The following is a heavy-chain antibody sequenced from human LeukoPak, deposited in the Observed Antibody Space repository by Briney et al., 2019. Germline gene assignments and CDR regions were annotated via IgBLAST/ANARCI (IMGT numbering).Heavy chain of an antibody. J-gene: IGHJ3*02. CDR1: GFTFSSNY. V-gene: IGHV3-66*02. CDR3: ARDSSGYDAFDI. Sequence: GGSLRLSCAASGFTFSSNYMSWVRQAPGKGLEWVSVIYSGGSTYYADSVKGRFTISRDNSKNTLYLQMNSLRAEDTAVYYCARDSSGYDAFDIWGQGTMVTVSS. D-gene: IGHD3-22*01. CDR2: IYSGGST.